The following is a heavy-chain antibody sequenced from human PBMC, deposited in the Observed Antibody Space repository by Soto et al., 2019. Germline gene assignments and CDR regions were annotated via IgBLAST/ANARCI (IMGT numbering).Heavy chain of an antibody. D-gene: IGHD1-26*01. CDR2: INWNGGST. CDR3: ARYSGSFTLRPFDY. J-gene: IGHJ4*02. CDR1: GFTFDDYG. V-gene: IGHV3-20*04. Sequence: EVQLVESGGGVVRPGGSLRLSCAASGFTFDDYGMSWVRQDPGKGLEWVSGINWNGGSTGSADSVKGRFTISRDNAKNSLYLQINSLRADDTALYYCARYSGSFTLRPFDYWGQGTLVTVSS.